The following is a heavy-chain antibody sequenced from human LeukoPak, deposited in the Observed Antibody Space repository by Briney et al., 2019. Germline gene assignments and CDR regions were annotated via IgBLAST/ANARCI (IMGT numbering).Heavy chain of an antibody. CDR2: FTYSVGGT. CDR3: AKDVTYYSDNTGSWGAFHI. V-gene: IGHV3-23*01. J-gene: IGHJ3*02. D-gene: IGHD3-22*01. CDR1: GFTFSIYA. Sequence: GGALRLSCIASGFTFSIYAMSAGREAPGEGLGCGSIFTYSVGGTFYADSVKGRFTISRDNSKNTLYLKMNSLRADDTAVYYCAKDVTYYSDNTGSWGAFHIWGQGTMVPVSS.